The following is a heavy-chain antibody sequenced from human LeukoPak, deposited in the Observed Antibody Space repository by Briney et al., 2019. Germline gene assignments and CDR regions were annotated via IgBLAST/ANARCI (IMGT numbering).Heavy chain of an antibody. CDR1: GYSFTSYW. CDR3: ARLLGSGWYQGQN. CDR2: IYPGDSDT. V-gene: IGHV5-51*01. Sequence: GESLQISCQGSGYSFTSYWIGWVRQMPGKGLEWTGIIYPGDSDTRYSPSFQGQVTISADKSISTAYLQWSSLKASDTAMYYCARLLGSGWYQGQNWGQGTLVTVSS. D-gene: IGHD6-19*01. J-gene: IGHJ4*02.